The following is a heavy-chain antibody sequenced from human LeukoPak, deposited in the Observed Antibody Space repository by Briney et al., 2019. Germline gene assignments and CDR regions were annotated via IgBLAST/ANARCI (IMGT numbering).Heavy chain of an antibody. CDR3: TRDPPAVAINTYA. Sequence: PAGSLRLSCAASGVSVSSNFMIWVRQAPGKGLEWVPLIYSGGETSYADSVKGRFSISRDNSKNTLYLQMNSLRVEDTAVYYCTRDPPAVAINTYAWGQGTLVTVSS. D-gene: IGHD6-13*01. CDR1: GVSVSSNF. CDR2: IYSGGET. J-gene: IGHJ5*02. V-gene: IGHV3-66*01.